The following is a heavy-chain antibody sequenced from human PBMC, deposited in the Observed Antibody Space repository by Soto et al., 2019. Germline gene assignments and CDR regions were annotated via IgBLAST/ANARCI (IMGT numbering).Heavy chain of an antibody. J-gene: IGHJ6*02. V-gene: IGHV5-51*01. CDR2: IYPGDSDT. D-gene: IGHD6-13*01. Sequence: PGESLKISCKASGYSFRSYWIAWVRQMPGKGLEWMGIIYPGDSDTRYSPSFQGQVTISADESITTAYLHWSSLKASDTAMYYCARQGSSSPHGMDVWGQGTTVTVSS. CDR3: ARQGSSSPHGMDV. CDR1: GYSFRSYW.